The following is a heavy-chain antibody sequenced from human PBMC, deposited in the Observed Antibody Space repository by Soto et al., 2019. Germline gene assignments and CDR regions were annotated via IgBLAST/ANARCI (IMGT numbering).Heavy chain of an antibody. V-gene: IGHV3-23*01. CDR2: ISGSGEST. Sequence: PGGSLRLSCAASGFTFSNYAMIWVRQAPGKGLEWVSAISGSGESTYYSDSVKGRFTLSRDNSKNTLYLQMNSLRAEDTAVYFCERGSQSYYDSGGYHYYFDQWGQGTLVTVSS. D-gene: IGHD3-22*01. CDR1: GFTFSNYA. J-gene: IGHJ4*02. CDR3: ERGSQSYYDSGGYHYYFDQ.